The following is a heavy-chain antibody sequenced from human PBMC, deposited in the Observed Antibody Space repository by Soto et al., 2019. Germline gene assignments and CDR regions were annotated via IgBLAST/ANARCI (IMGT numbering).Heavy chain of an antibody. V-gene: IGHV3-23*01. Sequence: EVQLLESGGGLVQPGGSLRLSCAASGFTFSSYAMSWVRQAPGKGLEWVSAISGSGGSTYYADSVKGRFTISRDNSKNTLYLQMNSLRAEDTAVYYCAKVSVPSYYDFWSGYLDYWGQGPLVTVSS. CDR3: AKVSVPSYYDFWSGYLDY. CDR1: GFTFSSYA. CDR2: ISGSGGST. D-gene: IGHD3-3*01. J-gene: IGHJ4*02.